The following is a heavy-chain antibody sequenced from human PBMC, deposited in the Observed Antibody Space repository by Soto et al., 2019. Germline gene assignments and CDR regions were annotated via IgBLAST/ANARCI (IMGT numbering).Heavy chain of an antibody. V-gene: IGHV1-8*01. CDR1: GYTFTTYD. D-gene: IGHD6-25*01. Sequence: GASVKVSCKASGYTFTTYDIYWVRQATGQGLEWMGWMNPYSGNTGYAQKFQGRVTVTRNTSISTVYMELSGLRPDDTAVYYCARRKERSGPHYFDYWGQGSQVTVS. CDR2: MNPYSGNT. CDR3: ARRKERSGPHYFDY. J-gene: IGHJ4*02.